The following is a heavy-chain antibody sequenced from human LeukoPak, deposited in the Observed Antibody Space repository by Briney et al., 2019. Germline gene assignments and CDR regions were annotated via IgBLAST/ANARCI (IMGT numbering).Heavy chain of an antibody. CDR2: INSGGSGT. CDR1: GFNFASNW. Sequence: GGSPRLSCAASGFNFASNWMHWVRQTPGKGLMWVSRINSGGSGTSYADSVEGRFTISRDNANNTLYLQMNSLRAEDTAVYYCARESNRGTYGMDVWGQGTTVTVSS. CDR3: ARESNRGTYGMDV. V-gene: IGHV3-74*01. J-gene: IGHJ6*02. D-gene: IGHD1-14*01.